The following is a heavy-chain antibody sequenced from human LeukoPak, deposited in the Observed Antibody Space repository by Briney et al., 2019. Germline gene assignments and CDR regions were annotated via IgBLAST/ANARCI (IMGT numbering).Heavy chain of an antibody. V-gene: IGHV1-18*01. Sequence: GASVKVSCKASGYTFTSYGISWVRQAPGQGLEWMGWISAYNGNTNYAQKLQGRVTMTTDTSTSTAYMELRSLRSDDTAVYYCARDRPSIMITFAGFDYWGQGTLVTVSS. CDR3: ARDRPSIMITFAGFDY. CDR2: ISAYNGNT. J-gene: IGHJ4*02. D-gene: IGHD3-16*01. CDR1: GYTFTSYG.